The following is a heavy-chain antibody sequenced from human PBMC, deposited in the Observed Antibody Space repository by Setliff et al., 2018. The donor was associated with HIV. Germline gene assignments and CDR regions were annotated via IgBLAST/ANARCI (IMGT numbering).Heavy chain of an antibody. V-gene: IGHV1-24*01. D-gene: IGHD5-12*01. CDR3: AIEGAGGWLRPMPDF. Sequence: ASVKVSCKASGYTFSSYDINWVRQATGQGLEWMGYFDPQDGETVYAQKFQGRVTMTEDTSTDTAYMEMSGLRSEDTAVYYCAIEGAGGWLRPMPDFWGPGTLVTVSS. CDR2: FDPQDGET. CDR1: GYTFSSYD. J-gene: IGHJ4*02.